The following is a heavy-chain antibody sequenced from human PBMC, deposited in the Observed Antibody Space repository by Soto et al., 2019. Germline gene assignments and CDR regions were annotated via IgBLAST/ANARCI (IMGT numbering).Heavy chain of an antibody. CDR3: ARQGIGAAYYFDY. D-gene: IGHD6-13*01. CDR2: IYPDDSDT. J-gene: IGHJ4*02. CDR1: GYSFTSYW. Sequence: SCKGSGYSFTSYWIGWVRQMPGKGLEWMGIIYPDDSDTRYSPSFQGQVTISADKSISTAYLQWSSLKASDTAMYFCARQGIGAAYYFDYWGQGALVTVSS. V-gene: IGHV5-51*01.